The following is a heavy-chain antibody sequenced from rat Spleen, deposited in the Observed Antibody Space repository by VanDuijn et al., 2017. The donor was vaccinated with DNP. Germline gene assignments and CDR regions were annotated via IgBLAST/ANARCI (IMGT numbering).Heavy chain of an antibody. J-gene: IGHJ2*01. CDR1: GFTFSDYN. CDR3: TTESTYYGYFDY. CDR2: ISHDGSST. D-gene: IGHD1-9*01. Sequence: EVQLVESGGGLVQPGRSLKLSCAATGFTFSDYNMAWVRQAPKKGLGWVATISHDGSSTYYRDSVRGRFTISRDNAHNTLYLQMDSLRSEDTATYYCTTESTYYGYFDYWGQGVMVPVSS. V-gene: IGHV5-7*01.